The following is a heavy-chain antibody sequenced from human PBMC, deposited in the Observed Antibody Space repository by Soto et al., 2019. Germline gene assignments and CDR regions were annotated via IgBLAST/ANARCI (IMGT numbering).Heavy chain of an antibody. CDR1: GYIIKNYW. D-gene: IGHD3-16*01. Sequence: PGESLKISCKASGYIIKNYWIGWVRQMPGQGPEWMGIIFPDDSDTRYSPSLQGHVTISVDKSISTAYVQWSSLKASDSAIYYCFRGGVTSRTFDYWGQGTLVTVSS. V-gene: IGHV5-51*01. CDR2: IFPDDSDT. J-gene: IGHJ4*02. CDR3: FRGGVTSRTFDY.